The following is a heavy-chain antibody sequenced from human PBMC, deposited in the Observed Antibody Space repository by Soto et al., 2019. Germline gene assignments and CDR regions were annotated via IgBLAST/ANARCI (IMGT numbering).Heavy chain of an antibody. CDR2: IFDSGST. CDR3: AREIIPLTTDWYFDL. D-gene: IGHD4-17*01. Sequence: QVQLQESGPGLVKPSQTLSLTWTVSGGSISGGVYYWSWIRQAPGKGLEWIGYIFDSGSTYYNPSLKSRVTISVDTSKNQFSLRLSSVTAADTAVYFCAREIIPLTTDWYFDLWGCGTLVTVSS. J-gene: IGHJ2*01. V-gene: IGHV4-30-4*01. CDR1: GGSISGGVYY.